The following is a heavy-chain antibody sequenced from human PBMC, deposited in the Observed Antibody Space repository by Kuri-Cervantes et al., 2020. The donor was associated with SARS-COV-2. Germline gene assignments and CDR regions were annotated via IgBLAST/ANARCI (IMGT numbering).Heavy chain of an antibody. CDR3: AKDMGSRYSSGWYDDYYYGMDV. CDR2: IKQDGSEK. D-gene: IGHD6-19*01. V-gene: IGHV3-7*03. CDR1: GFTFSSYW. Sequence: LSLTCAASGFTFSSYWMSWVRQAPGKGLEWVANIKQDGSEKYYVDSAKGRFTISRDNAKNSLYLQMNSLRAEDTALYYCAKDMGSRYSSGWYDDYYYGMDVWGQGTTVTVSS. J-gene: IGHJ6*02.